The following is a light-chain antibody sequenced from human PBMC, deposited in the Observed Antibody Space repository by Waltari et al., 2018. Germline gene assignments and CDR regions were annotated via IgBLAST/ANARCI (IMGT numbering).Light chain of an antibody. J-gene: IGKJ4*01. Sequence: DIQMTQSPSTLSAAVGDRVTITCRASQSINTWLACYRQKPGKAPKLLISKASSLEDEVPSRFRGSGYGTEFTLTISNLQPDDSASFYCQHYSRYPPTFGGGTKLEIK. CDR2: KAS. CDR3: QHYSRYPPT. CDR1: QSINTW. V-gene: IGKV1-5*03.